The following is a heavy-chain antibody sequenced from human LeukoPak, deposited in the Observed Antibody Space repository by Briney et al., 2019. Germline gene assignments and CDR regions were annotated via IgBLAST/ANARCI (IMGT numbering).Heavy chain of an antibody. CDR3: ARATFLEWSSISYYFDY. Sequence: SETLSLTCTVSGGSISSGGYYWSWIRQHPGKGLEWIGYIYYSGSTYYNPSLKSRVTISVDTSKNQFSLKLSSVTAADTAVYYCARATFLEWSSISYYFDYWGQGTLVTVSS. J-gene: IGHJ4*02. CDR2: IYYSGST. CDR1: GGSISSGGYY. D-gene: IGHD3-3*02. V-gene: IGHV4-30-4*08.